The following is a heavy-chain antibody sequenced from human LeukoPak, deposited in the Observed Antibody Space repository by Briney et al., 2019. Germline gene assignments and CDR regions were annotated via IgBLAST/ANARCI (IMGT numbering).Heavy chain of an antibody. Sequence: TGGSLRLSCAASGFTFSSYGMHWVRQAPGKGLEWVAVIWYDGSNKYYADSVKGRFTISRDNSKNTLYLQMNSLRAEDTAVYYCARVNFGSSWALRAFDIWGQGTMVTVSS. CDR2: IWYDGSNK. D-gene: IGHD6-13*01. CDR1: GFTFSSYG. CDR3: ARVNFGSSWALRAFDI. V-gene: IGHV3-33*01. J-gene: IGHJ3*02.